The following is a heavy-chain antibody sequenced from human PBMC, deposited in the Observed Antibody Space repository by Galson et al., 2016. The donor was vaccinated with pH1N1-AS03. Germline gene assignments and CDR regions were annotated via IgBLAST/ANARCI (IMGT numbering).Heavy chain of an antibody. CDR2: VYDIGGT. Sequence: TLSLTCSVSGVSIRSGGYYWTWIRQFPGKGLEWIGFVYDIGGTNYDPSLRSRVSISLDTSRSQFSLRLTSVTAADTAVYYCARAPDFGDQKSLDYWGQGRLVIVSS. D-gene: IGHD4-17*01. CDR1: GVSIRSGGYY. V-gene: IGHV4-31*03. J-gene: IGHJ4*02. CDR3: ARAPDFGDQKSLDY.